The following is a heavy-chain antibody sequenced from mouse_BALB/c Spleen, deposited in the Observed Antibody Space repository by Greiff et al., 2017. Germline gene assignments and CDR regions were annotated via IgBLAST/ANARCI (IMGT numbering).Heavy chain of an antibody. J-gene: IGHJ2*01. V-gene: IGHV1S81*02. CDR1: GYTFTSYY. Sequence: VQLQQSGAELVKPGASVKLSCKASGYTFTSYYMYWVKQRPGQGLEWIGEINPSNGGTNFNEKFKSKATLTVDKSSSTAYMQLSSLTSEDSAVYYCTRDGNYVLDYWGQGTTLTVSS. CDR3: TRDGNYVLDY. CDR2: INPSNGGT. D-gene: IGHD2-1*01.